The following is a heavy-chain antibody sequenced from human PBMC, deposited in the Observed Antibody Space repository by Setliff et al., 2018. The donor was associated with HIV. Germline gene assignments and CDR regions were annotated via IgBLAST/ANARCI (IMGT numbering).Heavy chain of an antibody. CDR1: GGSFSGYY. CDR3: ARDLSGYSYGSYYYYMDV. V-gene: IGHV4-34*01. J-gene: IGHJ6*03. CDR2: INHSGST. D-gene: IGHD5-18*01. Sequence: SETLSLTCAVYGGSFSGYYWSWIRQPPGKGLEWIGEINHSGSTNYNPSLKSRVTISVDTSKNQFSLKLSSVTAADTAVYYCARDLSGYSYGSYYYYMDVWGKGTTVTVSS.